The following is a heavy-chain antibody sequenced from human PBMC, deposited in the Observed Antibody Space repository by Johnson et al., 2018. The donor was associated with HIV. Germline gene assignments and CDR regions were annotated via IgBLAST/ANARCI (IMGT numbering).Heavy chain of an antibody. J-gene: IGHJ3*02. V-gene: IGHV3-30*03. CDR1: GFTFSSYG. CDR3: VREGDGYTSVGAFDI. CDR2: ISYDGSNK. D-gene: IGHD5-24*01. Sequence: QVQLVESGGGVVQPGGSLRLSCAASGFTFSSYGMHWVRQAPGKGLEWVAVISYDGSNKYYADSVKCRFTISRDNSKKTLYLQLNSLRAEDSAVYFCVREGDGYTSVGAFDIWGQGTRVTVSS.